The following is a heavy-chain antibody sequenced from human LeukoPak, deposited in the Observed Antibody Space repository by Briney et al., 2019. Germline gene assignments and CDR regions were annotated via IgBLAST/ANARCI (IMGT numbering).Heavy chain of an antibody. D-gene: IGHD5-18*01. J-gene: IGHJ6*03. CDR3: AGGYSYGSTYYYMDV. CDR2: MYTSGST. CDR1: GGSISSGSYY. V-gene: IGHV4-61*02. Sequence: PSETLSLTCTVSGGSISSGSYYWSWIRQPAGKGLEWIGRMYTSGSTNYNPSLKSRVTISVDTSKNQFSLKLSSVTAADTAVYYCAGGYSYGSTYYYMDVWGKGTTVTISS.